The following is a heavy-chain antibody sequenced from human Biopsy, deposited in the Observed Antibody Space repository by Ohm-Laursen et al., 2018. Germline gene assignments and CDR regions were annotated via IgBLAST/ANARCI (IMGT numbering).Heavy chain of an antibody. CDR1: GGSPFTDSITRYY. CDR2: VYYTGTT. Sequence: SETLSLTCTVVSGGSPFTDSITRYYWNWIRQSPGKGLEWIGVVYYTGTTTYNPSFKSRVTLSMDTSNNQVSLGLLSVTAADTAVYFGARDLHGRGPNWGASTGVFDLWGHGTAVTVSS. D-gene: IGHD1-26*01. CDR3: ARDLHGRGPNWGASTGVFDL. J-gene: IGHJ3*01. V-gene: IGHV4-59*12.